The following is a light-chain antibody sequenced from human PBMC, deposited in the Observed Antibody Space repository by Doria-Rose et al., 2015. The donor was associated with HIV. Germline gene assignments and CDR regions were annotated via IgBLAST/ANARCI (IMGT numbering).Light chain of an antibody. V-gene: IGKV4-1*01. CDR1: QSLLYTSKNY. Sequence: MTQSPESLGMSLGERATLHCKSNQSLLYTSKNYLAWYQQKPGQPPKLLIYWASTRQSGVPARFSGSGSGTDFTLTISSLEAEDVAVYYCQQYYDTPSFGPGTTVDIK. CDR2: WAS. CDR3: QQYYDTPS. J-gene: IGKJ3*01.